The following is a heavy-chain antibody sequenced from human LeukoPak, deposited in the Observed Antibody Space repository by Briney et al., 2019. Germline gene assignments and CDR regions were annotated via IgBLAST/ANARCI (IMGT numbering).Heavy chain of an antibody. D-gene: IGHD2-8*01. CDR3: AKERSRYCTTTCQGYMED. V-gene: IGHV3-30-3*01. J-gene: IGHJ6*03. Sequence: PGGSLRLSRAASGFTFSSYAMHWVRQAPGKGLEWVAVISYDGSNKYYADSVKGRFTISRDNSKNTLYLQMNSLRPEDTALYFCAKERSRYCTTTCQGYMEDWGKGTTVTVSS. CDR1: GFTFSSYA. CDR2: ISYDGSNK.